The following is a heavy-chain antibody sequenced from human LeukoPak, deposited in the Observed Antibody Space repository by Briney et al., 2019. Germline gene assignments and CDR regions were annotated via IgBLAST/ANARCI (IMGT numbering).Heavy chain of an antibody. CDR1: GYSISSGYY. CDR3: ARDTYSSSPFHYYYYMDV. J-gene: IGHJ6*03. V-gene: IGHV4-38-2*02. D-gene: IGHD6-13*01. Sequence: SETLSLTCTVSGYSISSGYYWGWIRQPPGKGLEWIGSIYHSGSTYYNPSLKSRVTISVDTSKNQFSLKLSSVTAADTAVYYCARDTYSSSPFHYYYYMDVWGKGTTVTISS. CDR2: IYHSGST.